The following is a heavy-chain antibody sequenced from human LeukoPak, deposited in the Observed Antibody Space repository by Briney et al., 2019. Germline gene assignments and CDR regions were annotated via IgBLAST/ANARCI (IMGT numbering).Heavy chain of an antibody. CDR1: GGSFSGYY. CDR3: ATARRYSSGWYRDY. V-gene: IGHV4-34*01. CDR2: INHGGST. D-gene: IGHD6-19*01. J-gene: IGHJ4*02. Sequence: PSGTLSLTCAVYGGSFSGYYWSWIRQPPGKGLEWIGEINHGGSTNYNPSLKSRVTISVDTSKNQFSLKLSSVTAADTAVYYCATARRYSSGWYRDYWGQGALVTVSS.